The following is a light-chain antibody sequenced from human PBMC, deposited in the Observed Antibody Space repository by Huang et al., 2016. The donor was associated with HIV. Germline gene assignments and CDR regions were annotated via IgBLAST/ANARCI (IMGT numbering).Light chain of an antibody. CDR3: HQYNDWPRT. CDR2: GAS. CDR1: QSVKNN. V-gene: IGKV3-15*01. J-gene: IGKJ1*01. Sequence: EIVMTQSPATLPVSPGERATLSCRARQSVKNNLAWYQKKPGQAPRLVVYGASTRATGSPPRFSGSGSGTNFTLTIHSVQSEDFAVYFCHQYNDWPRTFGQGTKVEVK.